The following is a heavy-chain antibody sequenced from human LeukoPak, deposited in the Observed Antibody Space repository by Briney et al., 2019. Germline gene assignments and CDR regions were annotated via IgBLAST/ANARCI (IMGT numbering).Heavy chain of an antibody. CDR2: ISSSGSTI. D-gene: IGHD6-19*01. V-gene: IGHV3-48*03. CDR3: ARLLSSGWDDFDY. J-gene: IGHJ4*02. CDR1: GFTFSSYE. Sequence: GGSLRLSCAASGFTFSSYEMNWVRQAPGKGLEWVSYISSSGSTIYYADSVKGRFTISRDNAKNSLYLQMNSLGAEDTAVYYCARLLSSGWDDFDYWGQGTLVTVSS.